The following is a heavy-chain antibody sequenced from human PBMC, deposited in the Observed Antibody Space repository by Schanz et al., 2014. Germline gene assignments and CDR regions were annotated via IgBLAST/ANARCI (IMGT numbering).Heavy chain of an antibody. J-gene: IGHJ5*02. V-gene: IGHV3-7*01. CDR2: IKQDESEK. D-gene: IGHD3-10*01. CDR1: GFSVGNKY. CDR3: VRNILHRVYNSGSP. Sequence: EVQLLESGGGLVQPGGSLRLSCAASGFSVGNKYMNWVRQAPGKGLEWVANIKQDESEKYYVDSVKGRFTISRDNAKNSLFLHMSSLRTEVSSVDYCVRNILHRVYNSGSPWGQGTLVTVSS.